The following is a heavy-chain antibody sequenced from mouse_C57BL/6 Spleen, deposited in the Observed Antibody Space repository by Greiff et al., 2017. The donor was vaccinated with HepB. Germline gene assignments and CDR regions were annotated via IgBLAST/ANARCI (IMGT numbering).Heavy chain of an antibody. V-gene: IGHV1-50*01. CDR1: GYTFTSYW. Sequence: QVHVKQSGAELVKPGASVKLSCKASGYTFTSYWMQWVKQRPGQGLEWIGEIDPSDSYTNYNQKFKGKATLTVDTSSSTAYMQLSSLTAEDSAVYYCARECYYGSRPFAYWGQGTLVTVSA. CDR2: IDPSDSYT. D-gene: IGHD1-1*01. J-gene: IGHJ3*01. CDR3: ARECYYGSRPFAY.